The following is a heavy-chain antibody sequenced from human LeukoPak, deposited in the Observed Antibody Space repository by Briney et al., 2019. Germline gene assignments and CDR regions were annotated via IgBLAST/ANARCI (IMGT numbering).Heavy chain of an antibody. D-gene: IGHD3-9*01. CDR1: GFTFSSYA. J-gene: IGHJ4*02. V-gene: IGHV3-23*01. CDR2: ISGSGDGT. Sequence: GGSLRLSCAASGFTFSSYAMSWVRQAPGKGLEWVSVISGSGDGTYYADSVKGRFTISRDNSKNSLYLQMHSLRAEDTAVYFCAKDESAGYYYFDYWGQGTLVTVSS. CDR3: AKDESAGYYYFDY.